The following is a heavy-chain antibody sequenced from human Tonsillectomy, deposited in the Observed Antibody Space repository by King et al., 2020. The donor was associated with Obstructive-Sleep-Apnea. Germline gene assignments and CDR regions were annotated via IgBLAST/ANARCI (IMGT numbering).Heavy chain of an antibody. CDR1: GFTFSSYS. J-gene: IGHJ6*02. D-gene: IGHD2-15*01. CDR3: ASRYCSGGSCYSDNYYYGMDV. CDR2: ISSCSSTI. Sequence: VQLVESGGGLVQPGGSLRLSCAASGFTFSSYSMNWVRQAPGKGLEGVSYISSCSSTIYYADSVKGRFTISRDNAKNCLYLQMNSLRAEDTAVYYCASRYCSGGSCYSDNYYYGMDVWGQGTTVTVSS. V-gene: IGHV3-48*04.